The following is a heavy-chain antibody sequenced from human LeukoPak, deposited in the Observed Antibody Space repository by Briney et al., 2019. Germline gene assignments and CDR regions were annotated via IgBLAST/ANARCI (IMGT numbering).Heavy chain of an antibody. CDR1: GFTFSSYA. V-gene: IGHV3-23*01. Sequence: PGGSLRLSCAASGFTFSSYAMSWVRQASGKGLEWVSAISGSGGSTYYADSVKGRFTISRDNSKNTLYLQMNSLRAEDTAVYYCAKDWVDSGYDPRLFDYWGQGTLVTVSS. J-gene: IGHJ4*02. D-gene: IGHD5-12*01. CDR3: AKDWVDSGYDPRLFDY. CDR2: ISGSGGST.